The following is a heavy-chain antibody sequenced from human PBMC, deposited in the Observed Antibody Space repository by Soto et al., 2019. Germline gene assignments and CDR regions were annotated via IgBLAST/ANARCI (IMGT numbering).Heavy chain of an antibody. CDR2: INHSGST. CDR3: ARGFGLRFLEWLLRPGFDP. CDR1: GGSFSGYY. Sequence: SETLSLICAVYGGSFSGYYWSWIRQPPGKGLEWIGEINHSGSTNYNPSLKSRVTISVDTSKNQFSLKLSSVTAADTAVYYCARGFGLRFLEWLLRPGFDPWGQGTLVTVSS. D-gene: IGHD3-3*01. J-gene: IGHJ5*02. V-gene: IGHV4-34*01.